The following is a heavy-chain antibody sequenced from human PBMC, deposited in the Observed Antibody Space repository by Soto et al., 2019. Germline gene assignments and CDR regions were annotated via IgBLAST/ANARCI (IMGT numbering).Heavy chain of an antibody. V-gene: IGHV3-30*18. D-gene: IGHD3-10*01. CDR3: AKDLPSYGSCVFNGMGV. Sequence: PGGGLRLFCAAYGFTFSRYGMHWVRQAPGKGLEWVAVISYDGSNKYYADSVKGRFTISRDNSKNTLYLQMNSLRAEDTAVYYCAKDLPSYGSCVFNGMGV. CDR2: ISYDGSNK. J-gene: IGHJ6*01. CDR1: GFTFSRYG.